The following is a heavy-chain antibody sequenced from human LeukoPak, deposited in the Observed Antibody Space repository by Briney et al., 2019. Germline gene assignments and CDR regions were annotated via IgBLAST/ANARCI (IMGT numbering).Heavy chain of an antibody. CDR3: AKDPYCSSTSCYMGSKDFYYYYGMDV. D-gene: IGHD2-2*02. CDR2: IIPIFGIA. Sequence: SVKVSCKASGGTFSSYAISWVRQAPGQGLEWMGRIIPIFGIANYAQKFQGRVTITADKSTSTAYMELSGLRSEDTAVYYCAKDPYCSSTSCYMGSKDFYYYYGMDVWGQGTTVTVSS. J-gene: IGHJ6*02. CDR1: GGTFSSYA. V-gene: IGHV1-69*04.